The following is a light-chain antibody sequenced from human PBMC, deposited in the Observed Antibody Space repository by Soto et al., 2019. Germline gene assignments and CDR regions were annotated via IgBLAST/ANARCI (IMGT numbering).Light chain of an antibody. CDR2: IDH. Sequence: QSALTQPPSLSGTPGQSVTISCSGSSSNIEGNTVHWYQHLPGTAPKLLIYIDHNRPSGIPDRFSGSKSGTSASLAISGLQSEDEADYYCSSYTYSSTVVFGGGTKVTVL. V-gene: IGLV1-44*01. CDR1: SSNIEGNT. J-gene: IGLJ2*01. CDR3: SSYTYSSTVV.